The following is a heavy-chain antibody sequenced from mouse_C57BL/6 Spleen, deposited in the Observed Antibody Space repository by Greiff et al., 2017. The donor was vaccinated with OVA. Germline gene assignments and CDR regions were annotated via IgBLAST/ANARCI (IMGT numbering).Heavy chain of an antibody. CDR1: GYTFTSYW. V-gene: IGHV1-53*01. CDR2: INPSNGGT. J-gene: IGHJ4*01. Sequence: QVQLQQSGTELVKPGASVKLSCKASGYTFTSYWMHWVKQRPGQGLEWIGNINPSNGGTNYNEKFKSKATLTVDKSSSTAYMQLSSLTSEDSAVYYCARFYYDYGLYYAMDYWGQGTSVTVSS. D-gene: IGHD2-4*01. CDR3: ARFYYDYGLYYAMDY.